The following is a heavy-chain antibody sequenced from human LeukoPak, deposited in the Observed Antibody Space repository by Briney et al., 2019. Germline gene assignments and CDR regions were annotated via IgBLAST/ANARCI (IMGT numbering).Heavy chain of an antibody. V-gene: IGHV3-48*01. D-gene: IGHD5-12*01. CDR1: GFTFSSFA. CDR3: ARDRGRSFDY. J-gene: IGHJ4*02. CDR2: ISSSSSTI. Sequence: PGGSLRLSCAASGFTFSSFAMSWVRQAPGKGLEWVSYISSSSSTIYYADSVKGRFTISRDNAKNSLYLQMNSLRAEDTAVYYCARDRGRSFDYWGQGTLVTVSS.